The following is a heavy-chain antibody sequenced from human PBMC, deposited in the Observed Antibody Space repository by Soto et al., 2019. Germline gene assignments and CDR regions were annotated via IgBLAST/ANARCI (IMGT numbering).Heavy chain of an antibody. CDR2: INQDGNED. Sequence: VHLEESGGGLVQPGGSLRLSCAASGFTFSSYWMNWVRQAPGKGLEWVANINQDGNEDNLLDSVKGRFTISRENDKNSLVLQMNSLRVDDTAVYYCARTGDGHHDFLDYWGQGALVSVSS. J-gene: IGHJ4*02. D-gene: IGHD1-1*01. CDR3: ARTGDGHHDFLDY. CDR1: GFTFSSYW. V-gene: IGHV3-7*01.